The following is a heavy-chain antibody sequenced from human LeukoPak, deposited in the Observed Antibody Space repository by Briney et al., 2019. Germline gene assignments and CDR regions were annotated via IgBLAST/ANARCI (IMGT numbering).Heavy chain of an antibody. J-gene: IGHJ4*02. Sequence: GGSLRLSCAASGFTFSSYAMSWVRQAPGKGLEWVSGISGSGGSTHYADSVKGRFTISRDNSKDTLYLQMNSLRAEDAAVYYCAKDRRGCTSTSCYYRFDYWGQGTLVTVSS. D-gene: IGHD2-2*01. CDR1: GFTFSSYA. CDR3: AKDRRGCTSTSCYYRFDY. V-gene: IGHV3-23*01. CDR2: ISGSGGST.